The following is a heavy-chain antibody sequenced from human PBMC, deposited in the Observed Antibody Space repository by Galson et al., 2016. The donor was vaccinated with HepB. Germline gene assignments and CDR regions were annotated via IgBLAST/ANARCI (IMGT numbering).Heavy chain of an antibody. Sequence: SLRLSCAASAFTFSTSAMSWVRQAPGQGLEWVSAISSTSHSTYYADSVKGRFTISRDNAKNTLFLQMDSLKIDDTAVYYCAKGWSGPDSWGQGTLVTVSS. CDR2: ISSTSHST. V-gene: IGHV3-23*01. D-gene: IGHD3-3*01. CDR3: AKGWSGPDS. CDR1: AFTFSTSA. J-gene: IGHJ4*02.